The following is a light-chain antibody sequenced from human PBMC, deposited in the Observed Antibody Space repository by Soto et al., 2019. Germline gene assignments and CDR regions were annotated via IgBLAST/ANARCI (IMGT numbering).Light chain of an antibody. J-gene: IGKJ2*01. CDR3: QQCDNWPRT. CDR1: ESVSSGY. CDR2: GAI. V-gene: IGKV3-20*01. Sequence: EIVLTQSPGTLSLSPGERVTLSCRASESVSSGYVGWYQQKPGQAPRLVIFGAIGRATGIPDRFRGSGSGTDFTLTISSLEPEDFAVYYCQQCDNWPRTFGQGTKLEIK.